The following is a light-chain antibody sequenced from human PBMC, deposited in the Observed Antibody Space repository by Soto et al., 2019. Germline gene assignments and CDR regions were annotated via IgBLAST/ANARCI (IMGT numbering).Light chain of an antibody. CDR2: KAS. Sequence: DFRMTQSPSTLSASVGDRDTISCRASQSISAWLAWYQQKPGRAPRLLIYKASTLEIGVPPRFSGSGSGTEFTLTISSLQPDDVATYYCQQYNEYSWTFGQGTKVDIK. CDR3: QQYNEYSWT. V-gene: IGKV1-5*03. CDR1: QSISAW. J-gene: IGKJ1*01.